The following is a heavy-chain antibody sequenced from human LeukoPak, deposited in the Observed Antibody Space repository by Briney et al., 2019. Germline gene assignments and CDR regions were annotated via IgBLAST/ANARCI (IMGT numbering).Heavy chain of an antibody. CDR3: ARGRQQLADNWFDP. V-gene: IGHV3-53*01. CDR1: GFTVSSNY. J-gene: IGHJ5*02. Sequence: PGGSLRLSCAASGFTVSSNYMSWVRQAPGKGLEWVSVIYSGGSTYYADSVKGRFTISRDNSKNTLYLQMNSLRAEDTAVYYCARGRQQLADNWFDPWGQGTLVIVSS. CDR2: IYSGGST. D-gene: IGHD6-13*01.